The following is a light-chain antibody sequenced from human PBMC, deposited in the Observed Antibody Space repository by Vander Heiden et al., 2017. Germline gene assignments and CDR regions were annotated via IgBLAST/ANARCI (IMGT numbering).Light chain of an antibody. V-gene: IGKV1-12*01. Sequence: DIKITHSPSSVSAAVGDRVTITCRASQGISSWLVWYQQKPGKAPNLLIYAASRLQSGVPSRFSGSGSGTDFTLTINSLQPEDFATYYCQQANSFPLTFGGGTKVEIK. CDR2: AAS. CDR1: QGISSW. CDR3: QQANSFPLT. J-gene: IGKJ4*01.